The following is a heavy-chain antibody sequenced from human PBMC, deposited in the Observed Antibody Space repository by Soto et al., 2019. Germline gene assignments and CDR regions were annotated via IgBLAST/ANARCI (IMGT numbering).Heavy chain of an antibody. CDR2: IYYSGST. CDR3: ARGGSGWYERWFDP. D-gene: IGHD6-19*01. V-gene: IGHV4-39*01. J-gene: IGHJ5*02. Sequence: SETLSLTCTVSGGSISSSSYYWGWIRQPPGKGLEWIGSIYYSGSTYYNPSLKSRVTISVDTSKNQFSLKLSSVTAADTAVYYCARGGSGWYERWFDPWGQGTLVTVSS. CDR1: GGSISSSSYY.